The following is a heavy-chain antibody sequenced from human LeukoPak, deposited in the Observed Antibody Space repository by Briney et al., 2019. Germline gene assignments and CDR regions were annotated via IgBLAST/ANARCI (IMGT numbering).Heavy chain of an antibody. CDR1: GFTFSSYA. Sequence: GGSLRLSCAASGFTFSSYAMSWVRQAPGKGLEWVSAISGSGGSTYYADSVKGRFTISRDNSQNTLYLQMNSLRVEDTAVYYCAKDRHSSGWYFIDYWGQGTLVTVSS. CDR2: ISGSGGST. D-gene: IGHD6-19*01. J-gene: IGHJ4*02. V-gene: IGHV3-23*01. CDR3: AKDRHSSGWYFIDY.